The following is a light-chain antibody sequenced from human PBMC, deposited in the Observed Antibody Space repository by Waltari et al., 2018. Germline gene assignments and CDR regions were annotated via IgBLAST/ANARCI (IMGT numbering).Light chain of an antibody. V-gene: IGKV3-15*01. CDR2: DAS. J-gene: IGKJ1*01. CDR1: QSVTTN. Sequence: EILMTQSQATLSVSPGERATLSCRASQSVTTNLAWYQQKPGQAPRLLIFDASTRATGVPARFSGSGSGTEFTLTISSLQSEDFAVYYCQQYTNWPQTFGQGTKVDI. CDR3: QQYTNWPQT.